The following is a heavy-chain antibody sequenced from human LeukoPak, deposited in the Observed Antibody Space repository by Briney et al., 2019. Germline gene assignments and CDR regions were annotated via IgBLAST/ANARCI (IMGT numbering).Heavy chain of an antibody. CDR3: ARSRVVPAAHFDY. D-gene: IGHD2-2*01. J-gene: IGHJ4*02. Sequence: ASVNVSCKASGYTFTGYYMHWVRQAPGQGLEWMGWINPNSGGTNYAQKFQGRVTMTRDTSISTAYMELSRLRSDDTAVYYCARSRVVPAAHFDYRGQGTLVTVSS. CDR1: GYTFTGYY. CDR2: INPNSGGT. V-gene: IGHV1-2*02.